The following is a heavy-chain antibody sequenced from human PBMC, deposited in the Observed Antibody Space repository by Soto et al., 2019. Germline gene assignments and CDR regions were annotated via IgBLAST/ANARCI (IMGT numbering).Heavy chain of an antibody. J-gene: IGHJ4*02. CDR3: ARVSGYDYHFDY. V-gene: IGHV4-59*08. Sequence: SETLSLTCTVSGGSISSDYWSWIRQPPGKGLEWIGYIYYSGSTNYNPSLKSRVTISVDTSNNQFSLKLSSVTSADTAVYYCARVSGYDYHFDYWGQGTLVTVS. CDR2: IYYSGST. CDR1: GGSISSDY. D-gene: IGHD5-12*01.